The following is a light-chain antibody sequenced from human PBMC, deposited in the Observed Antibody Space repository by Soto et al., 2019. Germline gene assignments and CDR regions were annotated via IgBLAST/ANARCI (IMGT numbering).Light chain of an antibody. CDR3: YSYAGRSTSV. Sequence: QSALTQPASVSGSPGQSITISCTGTSSDFGSYNLVSWYQQYPGKAPKLMIYENNERPSGVSNRFSGSKSGNTASLTISRQQAEDEADYYCYSYAGRSTSVFGGGTKLTVL. J-gene: IGLJ2*01. V-gene: IGLV2-23*01. CDR2: ENN. CDR1: SSDFGSYNL.